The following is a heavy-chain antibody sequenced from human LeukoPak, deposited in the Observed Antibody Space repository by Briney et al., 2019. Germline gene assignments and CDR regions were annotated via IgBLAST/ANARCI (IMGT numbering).Heavy chain of an antibody. D-gene: IGHD6-13*01. CDR2: TYYRSKWYN. Sequence: SQTLSLTCAISGDSVSSNSAAWNWTRQSPSRGLEWLGRTYYRSKWYNDYAVSVKSRITINPDTSKNQFSLQLNSVTPEDTAVYYCARGQFIAAAGIWYYFDYWGQGTLVTVSS. CDR3: ARGQFIAAAGIWYYFDY. CDR1: GDSVSSNSAA. V-gene: IGHV6-1*01. J-gene: IGHJ4*02.